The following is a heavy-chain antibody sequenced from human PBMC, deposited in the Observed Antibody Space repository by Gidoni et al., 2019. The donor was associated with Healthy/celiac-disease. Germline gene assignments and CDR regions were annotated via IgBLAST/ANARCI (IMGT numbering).Heavy chain of an antibody. CDR3: ARDRRPLHNYDFWSGYLGENWFDP. CDR1: GFTFSSYW. CDR2: IKQDGSEK. D-gene: IGHD3-3*01. Sequence: EVQLVESGGGLVQPGGSLRLSCAASGFTFSSYWMSWVRQAPGKGLEWVANIKQDGSEKYYVDSVKGRFTISRDNAKNSLYLQMNSLRAEDTAVYYCARDRRPLHNYDFWSGYLGENWFDPWGQGTLVTVSS. J-gene: IGHJ5*02. V-gene: IGHV3-7*01.